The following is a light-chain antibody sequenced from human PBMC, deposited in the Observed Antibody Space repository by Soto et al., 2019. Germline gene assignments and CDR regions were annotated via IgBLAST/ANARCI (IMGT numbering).Light chain of an antibody. V-gene: IGKV3-11*01. J-gene: IGKJ4*01. CDR2: DAS. CDR3: QQRTNWPLT. Sequence: EIMLTQSPATLSLSPGERATLSCRASQSVGSFLAWYHQKPGQTPRLLIYDASNRTTGIPARFSGSGSGTDFTLTISSLEPEDFAVYYCQQRTNWPLTFGGGTQVEIK. CDR1: QSVGSF.